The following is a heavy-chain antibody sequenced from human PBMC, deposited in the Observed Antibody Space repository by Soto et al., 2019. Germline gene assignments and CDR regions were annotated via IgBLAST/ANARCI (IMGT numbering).Heavy chain of an antibody. J-gene: IGHJ4*02. D-gene: IGHD3-10*01. CDR1: GFSFSTPGVG. V-gene: IGHV2-5*02. CDR3: AHSTPYLTNGDPDY. Sequence: QITLKESGPTLVKPTQTLTLTCSFSGFSFSTPGVGVGWIRQPPGKPLEWLALIYWDDDKRYSPALRSRLTITKDTSRHQVVLIMTIMDPRDTGNSYCAHSTPYLTNGDPDYWGQGTLVTVSS. CDR2: IYWDDDK.